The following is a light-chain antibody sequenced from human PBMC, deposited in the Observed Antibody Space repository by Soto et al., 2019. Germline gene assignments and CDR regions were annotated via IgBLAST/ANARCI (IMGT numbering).Light chain of an antibody. V-gene: IGKV1-39*01. J-gene: IGKJ1*01. CDR3: QQSYYTPWT. CDR1: QSISIY. CDR2: AAS. Sequence: DLQMTQSTSSLFASVGDRVTITCRASQSISIYLNWYQQKPGEAPNVLIYAASSLQSGVPSRFSGSAAETDFPLTISGLQPEVFATYYCQQSYYTPWTFGQGTRVEIK.